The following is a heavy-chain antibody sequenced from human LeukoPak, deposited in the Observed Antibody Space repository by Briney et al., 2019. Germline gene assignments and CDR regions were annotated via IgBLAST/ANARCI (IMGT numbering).Heavy chain of an antibody. D-gene: IGHD4/OR15-4a*01. V-gene: IGHV4-59*08. CDR2: IYYSGST. Sequence: SETLSLTCTVSGVSISSYYWSGIRQPPGKGLEWIGYIYYSGSTNYNPSLKSRVTISVDTSKNQFSLKLSSVTAADTAVYYCERHAESSVWSYYVDYWGQGTLVTVSS. J-gene: IGHJ4*02. CDR3: ERHAESSVWSYYVDY. CDR1: GVSISSYY.